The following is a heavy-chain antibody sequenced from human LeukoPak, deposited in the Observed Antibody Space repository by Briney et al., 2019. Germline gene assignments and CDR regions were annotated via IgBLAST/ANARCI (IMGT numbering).Heavy chain of an antibody. D-gene: IGHD2-15*01. J-gene: IGHJ4*02. CDR1: GFTFSGYF. CDR3: ARDLSRVVAATSADY. V-gene: IGHV3-30-3*01. Sequence: GMSLRLSCAASGFTFSGYFMHWVRQAPGKGLEWVAVTSFDGTNKYYADSVKGRFTISRDLSKNTLYVQMNSLRADDTAVYFCARDLSRVVAATSADYWGQGTLVTVSS. CDR2: TSFDGTNK.